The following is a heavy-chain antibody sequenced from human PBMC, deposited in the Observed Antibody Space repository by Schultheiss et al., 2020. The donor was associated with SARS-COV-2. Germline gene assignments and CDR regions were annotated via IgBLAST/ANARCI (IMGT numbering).Heavy chain of an antibody. D-gene: IGHD1-26*01. CDR1: GGSISRSGYY. CDR2: MYYTDNT. V-gene: IGHV4-39*02. Sequence: GSLRLSCTVSGGSISRSGYYWGWIRQSPGKGLEWIGSMYYTDNTYYNPPLKSRVTISADTSKNQFSLQLNSVTPEDTAVYYCAREGGGSYYHYYYYGMDVWGQGTTVTVSS. J-gene: IGHJ6*02. CDR3: AREGGGSYYHYYYYGMDV.